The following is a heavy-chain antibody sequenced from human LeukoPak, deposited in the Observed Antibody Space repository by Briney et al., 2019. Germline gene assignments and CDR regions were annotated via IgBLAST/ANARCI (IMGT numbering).Heavy chain of an antibody. J-gene: IGHJ4*02. CDR1: GYTLTELS. D-gene: IGHD3-10*01. Sequence: ASVKVSCKVSGYTLTELSMHWVRQAPGKGHEWMGGFDPEDGETIYAQKFQGRVTMTEDTSTDTAYMELSSLRSEDTAVYYCATVYGSGSYQLDYWGQGTLVTVSS. V-gene: IGHV1-24*01. CDR3: ATVYGSGSYQLDY. CDR2: FDPEDGET.